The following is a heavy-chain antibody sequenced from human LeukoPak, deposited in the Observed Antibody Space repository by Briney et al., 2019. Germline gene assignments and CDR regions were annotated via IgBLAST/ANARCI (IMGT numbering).Heavy chain of an antibody. V-gene: IGHV3-53*01. D-gene: IGHD4-17*01. CDR3: ARAVTKYWPFDS. Sequence: TGGSLRLSCAASGFTVTSNYISWVRQAPGKGLEWVSVIYSGGSASYADSVKGRFTISRDNFENTLYLQMNSLRAEDTAVYYCARAVTKYWPFDSWGQGTLVTVSS. CDR1: GFTVTSNY. CDR2: IYSGGSA. J-gene: IGHJ4*02.